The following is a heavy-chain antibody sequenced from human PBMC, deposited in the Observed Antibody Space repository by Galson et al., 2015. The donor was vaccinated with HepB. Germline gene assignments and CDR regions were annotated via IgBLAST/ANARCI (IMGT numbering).Heavy chain of an antibody. CDR2: VSYDGSDK. Sequence: SLRLSCAASGFTFSSYGMHWVRQAPGKGLECVALVSYDGSDKYCADSVKGRFTISRDNSKNTLYLQMNSLRAEDTAVYYCAKSREGRYSDSTGYYYDSWGQGSLVTVSS. CDR1: GFTFSSYG. V-gene: IGHV3-30*18. CDR3: AKSREGRYSDSTGYYYDS. D-gene: IGHD3-22*01. J-gene: IGHJ5*01.